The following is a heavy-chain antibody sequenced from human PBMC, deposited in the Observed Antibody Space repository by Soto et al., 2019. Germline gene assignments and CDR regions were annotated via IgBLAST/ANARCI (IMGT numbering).Heavy chain of an antibody. CDR2: IYSAGST. CDR3: AKERSIYGVVSPFFDY. D-gene: IGHD3-3*01. V-gene: IGHV3-66*01. J-gene: IGHJ4*01. CDR1: GFSVSSSY. Sequence: EVQLVESGGGLVQPGGSLRLSCAASGFSVSSSYMSWVRQAPGKGLEWVSVIYSAGSTYYADSVKDRFIISRDTSKNTLVLQMNSLRAEDTATYYCAKERSIYGVVSPFFDYWGHGTLVTVSS.